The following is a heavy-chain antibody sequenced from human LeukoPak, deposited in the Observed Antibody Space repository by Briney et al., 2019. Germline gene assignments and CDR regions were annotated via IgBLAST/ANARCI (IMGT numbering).Heavy chain of an antibody. Sequence: GGSLRLSCAASGFTVSSNYMNWVRQAPGKGLEWVSFISGGGNTYYADSVKGRFTISRDSSKNTLYLQMNNLRAEDTAVYYCARGYTDSENYFDPWGQGILVTVSS. D-gene: IGHD1-7*01. CDR3: ARGYTDSENYFDP. V-gene: IGHV3-53*01. CDR2: ISGGGNT. J-gene: IGHJ5*02. CDR1: GFTVSSNY.